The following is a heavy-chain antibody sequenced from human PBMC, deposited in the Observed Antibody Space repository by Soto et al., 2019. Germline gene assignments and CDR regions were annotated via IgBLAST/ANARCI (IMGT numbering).Heavy chain of an antibody. V-gene: IGHV3-48*02. D-gene: IGHD3-9*01. CDR3: SGDWYYDILTDYYGMDV. J-gene: IGHJ6*04. Sequence: GGSLRLSCAASGFTFSSYSMNWVRQAPGKGLEWVSYISSSSSTIYYADSVKGRFTISRDNAKNSLYLQMNSLRDEDTAVYYCSGDWYYDILTDYYGMDVWGKGTTVTVSS. CDR1: GFTFSSYS. CDR2: ISSSSSTI.